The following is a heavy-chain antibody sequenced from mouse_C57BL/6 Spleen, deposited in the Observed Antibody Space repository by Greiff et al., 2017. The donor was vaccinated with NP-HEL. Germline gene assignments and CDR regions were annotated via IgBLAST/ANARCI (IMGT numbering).Heavy chain of an antibody. CDR2: IDPETGGT. D-gene: IGHD2-1*01. Sequence: VQLVESGAELVRPGASVTLSCKASGYTFTDYEMHWVKQTPVHGLEWIGAIDPETGGTAYNQKFKGKAILTADKSSSTAYMELRSLTSEDSAVYYCTGYGNYHFDYWGQGTTLTVSS. CDR3: TGYGNYHFDY. J-gene: IGHJ2*01. V-gene: IGHV1-15*01. CDR1: GYTFTDYE.